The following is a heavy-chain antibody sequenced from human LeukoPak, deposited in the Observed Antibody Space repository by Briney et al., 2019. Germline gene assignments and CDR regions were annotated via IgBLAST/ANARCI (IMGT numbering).Heavy chain of an antibody. CDR1: FIFSTYA. J-gene: IGHJ6*02. CDR2: ISDSGGIT. CDR3: AKASAVRGYYYYGMDV. D-gene: IGHD3-10*02. Sequence: GGSLRLSCAASFIFSTYAMKWVRQAPGKGLEWVSAISDSGGITYYADSVKGRFTISRDNSKNTLYLQMNSLRAEDTAIYYCAKASAVRGYYYYGMDVWGQGTTVTVSS. V-gene: IGHV3-23*01.